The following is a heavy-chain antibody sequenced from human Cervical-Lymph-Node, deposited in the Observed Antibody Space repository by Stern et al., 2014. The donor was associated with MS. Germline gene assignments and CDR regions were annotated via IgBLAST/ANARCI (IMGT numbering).Heavy chain of an antibody. CDR1: GFSFSTSGVG. D-gene: IGHD3-22*01. J-gene: IGHJ4*02. Sequence: QVTLRESGPTLVKPTQTLTLTCTFSGFSFSTSGVGVGWIRQPPGKALEWLAPLYWDDDEHYSPSLRSRLTITKDTSKNQVVLTMTNMDPVDTATYYCARGPSDYDSAGYYYGFDYWGQGTLVTVSS. CDR3: ARGPSDYDSAGYYYGFDY. V-gene: IGHV2-5*02. CDR2: LYWDDDE.